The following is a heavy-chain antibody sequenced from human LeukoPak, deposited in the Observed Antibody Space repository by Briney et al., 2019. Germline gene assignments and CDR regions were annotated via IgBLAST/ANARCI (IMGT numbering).Heavy chain of an antibody. CDR1: GGTFSSYA. Sequence: SVKVSCKASGGTFSSYAISWVRQAPGQGLEWMGGIIPIFGTASYAQKFQGRVTITADESTSTAYMELSSLRSEDTAVYYCARDISGYCSGGSCYYYGMDVWGQGTTVTVSS. J-gene: IGHJ6*02. V-gene: IGHV1-69*13. D-gene: IGHD2-15*01. CDR3: ARDISGYCSGGSCYYYGMDV. CDR2: IIPIFGTA.